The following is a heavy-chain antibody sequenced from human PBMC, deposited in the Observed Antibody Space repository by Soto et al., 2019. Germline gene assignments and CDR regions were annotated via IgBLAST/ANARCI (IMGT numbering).Heavy chain of an antibody. Sequence: GGSLRLSCAASGFTFSSYAMSWVRQAPGKGLEWVSAISGSGGSTYYADSVKGRFTISRDNSKNTLYLQMNSLRAEDTAVYYCAKCVGWFGELLYFDYWGQGTLVTVSS. D-gene: IGHD3-10*01. J-gene: IGHJ4*02. V-gene: IGHV3-23*01. CDR1: GFTFSSYA. CDR2: ISGSGGST. CDR3: AKCVGWFGELLYFDY.